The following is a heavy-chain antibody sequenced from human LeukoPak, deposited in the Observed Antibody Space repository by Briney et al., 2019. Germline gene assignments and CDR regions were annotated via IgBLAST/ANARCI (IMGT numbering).Heavy chain of an antibody. V-gene: IGHV3-20*04. CDR3: ARDCSGGSCYSGGVDY. D-gene: IGHD2-15*01. CDR2: INWNGGST. CDR1: GFTFDDYG. Sequence: GGSLRLSCAASGFTFDDYGMSWVRQAPGKGLEWVSGINWNGGSTGYADSVKGRFTISRDNSKNTLYLQMNSLGAEDTAVYYCARDCSGGSCYSGGVDYWGQGTLVTVSS. J-gene: IGHJ4*02.